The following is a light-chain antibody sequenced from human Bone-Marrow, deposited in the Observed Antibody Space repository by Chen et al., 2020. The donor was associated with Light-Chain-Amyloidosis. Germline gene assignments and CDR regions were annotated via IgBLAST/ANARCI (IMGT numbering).Light chain of an antibody. CDR1: NIGSTS. CDR3: QVWDRSSDRPV. CDR2: DDS. V-gene: IGLV3-21*02. Sequence: SYVLTQSSSVSVAPGQTATIACGGNNIGSTSVHWYQQTPGQAPLLVVYDDSDRLSGIPERLSGSNSGNTATLTISRVEAGDEADYYCQVWDRSSDRPVFGGGTKLTVL. J-gene: IGLJ3*02.